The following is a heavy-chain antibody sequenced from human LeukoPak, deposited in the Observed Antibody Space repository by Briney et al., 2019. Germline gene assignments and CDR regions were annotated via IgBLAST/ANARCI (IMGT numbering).Heavy chain of an antibody. V-gene: IGHV1-69*06. CDR1: GGTFSSYA. D-gene: IGHD2-15*01. CDR2: IIPIFGTA. Sequence: SVKVSCKASGGTFSSYAISWVRQAPGQGLEWMGGIIPIFGTANYAQKFQGRVTITADKSTSTAYMELSSLRSEDTAVYCCARELGYCSGGSCRTQYFQHWGQGTLVTVSS. CDR3: ARELGYCSGGSCRTQYFQH. J-gene: IGHJ1*01.